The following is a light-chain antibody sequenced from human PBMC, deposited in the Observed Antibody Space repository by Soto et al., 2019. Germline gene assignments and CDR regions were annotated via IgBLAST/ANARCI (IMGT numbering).Light chain of an antibody. J-gene: IGLJ2*01. CDR3: CSFAGSSTLRVA. Sequence: QSALTQPASVSGSPGQSITISCPGSSSDFGSYNLVSWYQHHPGKAPKLLIYEGSERPSGVSHRFSGSKSGNTASLTISGLQAEDEADYYCCSFAGSSTLRVAFGGGTKLTVL. CDR2: EGS. V-gene: IGLV2-23*01. CDR1: SSDFGSYNL.